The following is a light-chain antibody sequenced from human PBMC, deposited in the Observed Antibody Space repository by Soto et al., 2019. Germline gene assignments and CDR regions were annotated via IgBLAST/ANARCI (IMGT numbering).Light chain of an antibody. CDR1: SSNIGAGYN. J-gene: IGLJ2*01. CDR3: QSYDSRVRVV. V-gene: IGLV1-40*01. CDR2: GNS. Sequence: QSVLTQPPSVSGAPGQRVTISCTGSSSNIGAGYNVHWYQQLPGTAPKLLIYGNSNQPSGVPDRFSGSKSGTSASLAITGLQAEDEADYYCQSYDSRVRVVFGGGTKLTVL.